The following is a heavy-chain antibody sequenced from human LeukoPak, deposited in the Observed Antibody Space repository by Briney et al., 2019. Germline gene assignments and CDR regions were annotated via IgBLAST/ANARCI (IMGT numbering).Heavy chain of an antibody. CDR3: ARFARPGKNSRGFDY. CDR2: IYPGDSDT. V-gene: IGHV5-51*01. D-gene: IGHD4-23*01. CDR1: GYSFTSYW. Sequence: GESLKISCKGSGYSFTSYWIGWVRQMPGKGLEWMGIIYPGDSDTRYSPSFQGQVTISVDKSINTAYLQWSSLEASDTAMYYCARFARPGKNSRGFDYWGQGTLSPS. J-gene: IGHJ4*02.